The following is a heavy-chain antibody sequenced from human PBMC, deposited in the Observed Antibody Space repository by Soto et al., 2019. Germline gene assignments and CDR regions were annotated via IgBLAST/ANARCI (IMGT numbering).Heavy chain of an antibody. CDR1: GGTFSSYA. J-gene: IGHJ4*02. CDR2: IIPIFGTA. CDR3: ARGLVLRFLEWLSPFDY. D-gene: IGHD3-3*01. Sequence: SVNVSCKASGGTFSSYAISWVRQAPGQGLEWMGGIIPIFGTANYAQKFQGRVTITADESTSTAYMELSSLRSEDTAVYYCARGLVLRFLEWLSPFDYWGQGTLVTVSS. V-gene: IGHV1-69*13.